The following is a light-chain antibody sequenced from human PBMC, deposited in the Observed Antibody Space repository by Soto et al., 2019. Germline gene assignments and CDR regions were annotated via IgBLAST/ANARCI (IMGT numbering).Light chain of an antibody. Sequence: QSVLTQPPSVSAAPRQRVTISCSGSSSNIGNNAVNWYQQLPGKAPKLLIYYDDLLPSGVSDRFSGSKSGTSASLAISGLQYEDEADYYCAAWDDSLNGRVFGGGTKLTVL. CDR2: YDD. V-gene: IGLV1-36*01. CDR1: SSNIGNNA. J-gene: IGLJ2*01. CDR3: AAWDDSLNGRV.